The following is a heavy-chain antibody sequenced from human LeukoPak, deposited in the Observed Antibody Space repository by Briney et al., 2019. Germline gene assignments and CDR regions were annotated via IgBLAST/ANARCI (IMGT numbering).Heavy chain of an antibody. CDR2: IKEDGSEK. J-gene: IGHJ4*02. D-gene: IGHD3-10*01. Sequence: PGGSLRLSCAASGFTFSSYWMSWVRQAPGKGLEWVANIKEDGSEKYYVDSVKGRFTISRDNAKNSLYLQMNRLRAEDTPVYYCASEEGFYPSASFDYWGQGTLVTVSS. CDR3: ASEEGFYPSASFDY. V-gene: IGHV3-7*01. CDR1: GFTFSSYW.